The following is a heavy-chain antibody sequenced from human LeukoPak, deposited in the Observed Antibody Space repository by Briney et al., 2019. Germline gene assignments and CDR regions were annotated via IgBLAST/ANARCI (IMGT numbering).Heavy chain of an antibody. Sequence: GGSLRLSCAASGFTFSSYEMNWVRQAPGKGLEWVSYISSSGSTIYYADSVKGRFTISRDNAKNSLYLQMNSLRAEDTAVYYCVRSVVAAEDYYYGMDVWGQGTTVTVSS. CDR2: ISSSGSTI. CDR1: GFTFSSYE. J-gene: IGHJ6*02. V-gene: IGHV3-48*03. D-gene: IGHD2-15*01. CDR3: VRSVVAAEDYYYGMDV.